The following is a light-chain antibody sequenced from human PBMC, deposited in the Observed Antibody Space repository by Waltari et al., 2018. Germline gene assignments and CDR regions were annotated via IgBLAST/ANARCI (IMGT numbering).Light chain of an antibody. V-gene: IGKV4-1*01. CDR1: QSVLYSSNNKNY. CDR2: WAS. CDR3: QQYYSTLPT. J-gene: IGKJ5*01. Sequence: DIVMTQSPDSLAVSLGERATINCKSSQSVLYSSNNKNYLAWYQQKPGQPPKLLIYWASTRESGVPDRFRGSGSGTDFTLTISSLQAEDVAVYYCQQYYSTLPTFGQGTRLEIK.